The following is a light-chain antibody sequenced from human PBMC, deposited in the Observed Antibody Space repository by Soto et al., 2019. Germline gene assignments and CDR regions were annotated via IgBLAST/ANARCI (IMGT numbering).Light chain of an antibody. CDR2: STS. V-gene: IGLV7-43*01. J-gene: IGLJ2*01. CDR3: LLYYGGAQVL. CDR1: AVAVTSAYY. Sequence: QTVVTQEPSLTVSPGGTVTLTCASSAVAVTSAYYTNWLQQKPGQAPSALIYSTSEKHSWTPARFSGSLLGGKAALTLSAAQPEDEADYYCLLYYGGAQVLFGGGTKLTVL.